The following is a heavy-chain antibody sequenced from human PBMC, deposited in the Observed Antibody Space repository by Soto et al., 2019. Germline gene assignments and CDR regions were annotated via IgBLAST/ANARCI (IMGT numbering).Heavy chain of an antibody. CDR3: ARESGLDGYNSPLDY. Sequence: QVQLQESGPGLVKPSQTLSLTCTVSGGSISSGDYYWSWIRQPPGKGLEWIGYIYYSGSTYYNTSLKSRVTISVDTSKNQFSLKLSSVTAADTAVYYCARESGLDGYNSPLDYWGQGTLVTVSS. J-gene: IGHJ4*02. D-gene: IGHD5-12*01. CDR2: IYYSGST. V-gene: IGHV4-30-4*01. CDR1: GGSISSGDYY.